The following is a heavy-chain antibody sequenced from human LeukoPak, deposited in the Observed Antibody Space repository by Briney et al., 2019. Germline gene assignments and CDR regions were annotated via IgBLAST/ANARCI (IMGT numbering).Heavy chain of an antibody. CDR2: IKSKTDGGTT. CDR1: GFTFSNAW. Sequence: PGGSLRLSCAASGFTFSNAWMSWVRQAPGKGLEWVGRIKSKTDGGTTDYAAPVKGRFTISRDDSKNTLYLQMNSLKTEDTAVYYCTTDGSGFYYYYNYGMDVWGQGTTVTVSS. V-gene: IGHV3-15*01. D-gene: IGHD3-3*01. CDR3: TTDGSGFYYYYNYGMDV. J-gene: IGHJ6*02.